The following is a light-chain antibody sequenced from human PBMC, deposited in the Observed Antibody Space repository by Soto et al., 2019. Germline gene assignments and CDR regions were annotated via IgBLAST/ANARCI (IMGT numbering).Light chain of an antibody. J-gene: IGKJ1*01. CDR1: QSVGRN. V-gene: IGKV3-11*01. Sequence: EIVLTQSPAILSLSPGERATLSCRASQSVGRNLVWYQQKPGQAPSLLIYDASNRATGVPARFSGSGSGTDFTLTIISLESEDFAVYYCQHRNNWPWTLGQGTRVEIK. CDR2: DAS. CDR3: QHRNNWPWT.